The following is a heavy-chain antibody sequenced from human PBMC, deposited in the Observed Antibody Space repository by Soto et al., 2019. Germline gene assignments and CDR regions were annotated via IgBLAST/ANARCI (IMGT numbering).Heavy chain of an antibody. CDR3: ATNLDRSSGYYYYGMDV. Sequence: EVQLVESGGVVVQPGGSLRLSCAASGFTFDDYTMHWVRQAPGKGLEWVSLISWDGGSTYYADSVKGRFTISRDNSKNSLYLQMNSLRTEDTALYYCATNLDRSSGYYYYGMDVWGQGTTVTVSS. D-gene: IGHD3-22*01. CDR2: ISWDGGST. V-gene: IGHV3-43*01. J-gene: IGHJ6*02. CDR1: GFTFDDYT.